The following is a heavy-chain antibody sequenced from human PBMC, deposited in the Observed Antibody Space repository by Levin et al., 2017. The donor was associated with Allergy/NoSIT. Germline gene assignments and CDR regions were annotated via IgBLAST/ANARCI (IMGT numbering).Heavy chain of an antibody. D-gene: IGHD4-17*01. V-gene: IGHV4-59*01. J-gene: IGHJ4*02. CDR2: VYYIGST. CDR1: GGSISNNY. CDR3: ARGGFTVTGFDY. Sequence: PSETLSLTCTVSGGSISNNYWSWIRQSPGMGLEYIGYVYYIGSTNYNPSLKSRVTISVDTSKSQFSLKLRSVTVADTAVYYCARGGFTVTGFDYWGQGNLVTVSS.